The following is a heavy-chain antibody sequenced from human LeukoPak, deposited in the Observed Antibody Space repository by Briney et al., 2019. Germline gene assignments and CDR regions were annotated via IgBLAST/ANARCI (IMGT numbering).Heavy chain of an antibody. D-gene: IGHD3-10*01. J-gene: IGHJ6*02. CDR2: IYYSGST. CDR3: ARDLGRPGSGSCPDV. CDR1: GGSISIGGYY. V-gene: IGHV4-31*03. Sequence: SETLSLTCTVSGGSISIGGYYWSWIRHHPGKGLEWIGYIYYSGSTYYNPSLKSRVTISVDTSKNQFSLKLTSVTAADTAVYYCARDLGRPGSGSCPDVWGQGTTVTVSS.